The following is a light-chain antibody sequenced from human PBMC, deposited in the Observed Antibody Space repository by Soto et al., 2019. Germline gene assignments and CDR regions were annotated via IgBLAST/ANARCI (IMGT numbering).Light chain of an antibody. J-gene: IGKJ1*01. CDR2: DAS. Sequence: DIQMTQSPSTLSASVGDRVTITFRASQSINNWLAWYQQKPGKAPNLLIYDASSLESGVPSRFSGSGSGTEFTLTISSLQPDDSATYYCQQYNSYSWTFGQGTKVDIK. V-gene: IGKV1-5*01. CDR3: QQYNSYSWT. CDR1: QSINNW.